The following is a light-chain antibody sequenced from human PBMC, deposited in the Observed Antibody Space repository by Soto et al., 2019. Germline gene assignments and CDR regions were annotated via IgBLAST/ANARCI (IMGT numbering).Light chain of an antibody. Sequence: ETVLTQSPGTLSLSPGERATLSCRASQTIRSNYLAWYRQTPGQAPRLLIYGASNWATGIADRFSGSGSGRDFTLFISRLEPEYFALYYCQQYGSSPWTFGQGTKVEIK. CDR1: QTIRSNY. J-gene: IGKJ1*01. CDR2: GAS. CDR3: QQYGSSPWT. V-gene: IGKV3-20*01.